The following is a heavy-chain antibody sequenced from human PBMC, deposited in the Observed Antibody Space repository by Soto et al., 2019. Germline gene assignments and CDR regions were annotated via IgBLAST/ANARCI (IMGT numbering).Heavy chain of an antibody. Sequence: XESLRLSCTASGFTFSNFAMNWVRQAPGKGLEWVSGISVSGGTTSYSDSVRGRFTVSRDNSKNSVLLQMNNLRAEDTAVYFCAKGMYNYDSSGYRLFDYWGQGTLVTVSS. CDR1: GFTFSNFA. D-gene: IGHD3-22*01. CDR3: AKGMYNYDSSGYRLFDY. CDR2: ISVSGGTT. V-gene: IGHV3-23*01. J-gene: IGHJ4*02.